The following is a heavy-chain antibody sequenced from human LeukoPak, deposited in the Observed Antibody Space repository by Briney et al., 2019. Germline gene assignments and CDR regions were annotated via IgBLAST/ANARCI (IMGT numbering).Heavy chain of an antibody. J-gene: IGHJ2*01. CDR2: ICYSGCN. D-gene: IGHD3-3*01. Sequence: SETLSLTCTVSGGSISSSSYYWGWIRQPPGKGLEWIGSICYSGCNYYNPSLKSPVTISVDTTKNQCSLKLGSVTAADAAEYYCASPKSFGYFDLWGRGPLVTVSS. CDR1: GGSISSSSYY. CDR3: ASPKSFGYFDL. V-gene: IGHV4-39*01.